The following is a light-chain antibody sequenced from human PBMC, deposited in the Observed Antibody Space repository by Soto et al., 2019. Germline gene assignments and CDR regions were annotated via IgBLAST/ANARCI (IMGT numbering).Light chain of an antibody. Sequence: EIVLTQSRGALSLSPGERATLSCRASQSVSSNLAWYQQKPGQAPRLLIYGASTRATGIPARFSGSGSGTDFTLTISSLEPEDFAVYYCQQRSNWPPITFGQGTRLEIK. CDR2: GAS. CDR1: QSVSSN. V-gene: IGKV3-11*01. CDR3: QQRSNWPPIT. J-gene: IGKJ5*01.